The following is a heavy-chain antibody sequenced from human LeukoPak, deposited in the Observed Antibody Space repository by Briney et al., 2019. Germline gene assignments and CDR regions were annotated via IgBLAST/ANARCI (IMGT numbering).Heavy chain of an antibody. CDR1: NYPITSDYY. D-gene: IGHD3-16*02. CDR2: IFHSGIA. CDR3: GRAGLGTAYNRFYYSMDV. Sequence: PSETLSLSCAVSNYPITSDYYWVWIRQPPGQGLEGIGQIFHSGIAHYNPSLKSRVTMSVDTSRRQFSVNLNSVTAADTAVYFCGRAGLGTAYNRFYYSMDVWGKGTTVTVSS. J-gene: IGHJ6*03. V-gene: IGHV4-38-2*01.